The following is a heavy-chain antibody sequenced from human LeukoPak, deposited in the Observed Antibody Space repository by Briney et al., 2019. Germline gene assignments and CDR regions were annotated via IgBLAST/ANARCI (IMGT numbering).Heavy chain of an antibody. CDR1: GGSISSYY. CDR2: IYYSGST. J-gene: IGHJ3*02. Sequence: SETLSLTCTVSGGSISSYYWSWIRQPPGKGLEWIGYIYYSGSTNYNPSLKSRVTISVDTSENQFSLKLSSVTAADTAVYYCAREWAVTTTNLVAFDIWGQGTMVTVS. D-gene: IGHD4-17*01. CDR3: AREWAVTTTNLVAFDI. V-gene: IGHV4-59*01.